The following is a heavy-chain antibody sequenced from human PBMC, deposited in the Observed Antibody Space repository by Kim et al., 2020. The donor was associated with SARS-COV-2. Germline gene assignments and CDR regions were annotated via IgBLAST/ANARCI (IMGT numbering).Heavy chain of an antibody. J-gene: IGHJ4*02. D-gene: IGHD3-22*01. CDR2: IYYSGST. CDR3: ARGSYYDSATQWGY. Sequence: SETLSLTCTVSGGSISSGDYYWSWIRQPPGKGLEWIGYIYYSGSTYYNPSLKSRVTISVDTSKNQFSLKLSSVTAADTAVYYCARGSYYDSATQWGYWGQGTLVTVSS. CDR1: GGSISSGDYY. V-gene: IGHV4-30-4*01.